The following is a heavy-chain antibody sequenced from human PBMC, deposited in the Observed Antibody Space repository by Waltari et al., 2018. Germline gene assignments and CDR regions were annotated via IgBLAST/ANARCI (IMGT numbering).Heavy chain of an antibody. D-gene: IGHD3-22*01. Sequence: QVQLQESVPGLVKPSETLSLTCTVSGGSISSSYWSWIRQPAGKGLEWIGRIYTSGSTNYNPSLKSRVTMSVDTSKNQFSLKLSSVTAADTAVYYCARAGDSSGYYGALDYWGQGTLVTVSS. CDR1: GGSISSSY. J-gene: IGHJ4*02. V-gene: IGHV4-4*07. CDR3: ARAGDSSGYYGALDY. CDR2: IYTSGST.